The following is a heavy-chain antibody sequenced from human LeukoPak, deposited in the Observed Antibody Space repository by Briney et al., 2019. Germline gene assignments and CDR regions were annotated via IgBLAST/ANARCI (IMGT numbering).Heavy chain of an antibody. J-gene: IGHJ4*02. Sequence: ASVKVSCKASGYTFTSYGISWVRQAPGQGPEWMGWISAYNGNTNYAQKLQGRVTMTTDTSTSTAYMELRSLRSDDTAVYYCARDWIPGIAARPVDYWGQGTLVTVSS. CDR2: ISAYNGNT. CDR1: GYTFTSYG. D-gene: IGHD6-6*01. CDR3: ARDWIPGIAARPVDY. V-gene: IGHV1-18*01.